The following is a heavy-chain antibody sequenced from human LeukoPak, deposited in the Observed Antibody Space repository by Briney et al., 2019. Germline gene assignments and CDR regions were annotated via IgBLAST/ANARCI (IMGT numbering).Heavy chain of an antibody. J-gene: IGHJ3*02. CDR2: IRDDGSSK. CDR1: GLSFSSYG. Sequence: PGGSLRLSCAASGLSFSSYGMHWVRQAPGKGLEWVAFIRDDGSSKYYADSVKGRFTISRDNSKNTLYLQMNSLRAEDTAVYYCAKELKPPWELADAFDIWGQGTMVTVSS. CDR3: AKELKPPWELADAFDI. V-gene: IGHV3-30*02. D-gene: IGHD1-26*01.